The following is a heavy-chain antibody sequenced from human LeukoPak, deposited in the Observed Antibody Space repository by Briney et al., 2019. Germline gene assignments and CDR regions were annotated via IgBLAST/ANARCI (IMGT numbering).Heavy chain of an antibody. CDR1: GYTFTNFW. J-gene: IGHJ5*02. D-gene: IGHD6-6*01. Sequence: GESLRISCKGSGYTFTNFWIGWVRQKPGKGLEWMGIIYPGDSETRYSPSFQGQVTISADKSISTAYLQWSSLKASDTAMYYCARAGYSSSSPNWFDPWGQGTLVTVSS. CDR3: ARAGYSSSSPNWFDP. CDR2: IYPGDSET. V-gene: IGHV5-51*01.